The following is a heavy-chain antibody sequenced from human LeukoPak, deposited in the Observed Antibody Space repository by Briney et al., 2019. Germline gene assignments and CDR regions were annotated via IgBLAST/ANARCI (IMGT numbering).Heavy chain of an antibody. V-gene: IGHV3-33*01. CDR3: AGPLGSPYFHH. CDR1: GFTFNTYA. Sequence: GGFLRLSCAASGFTFNTYAIHWVRQAPGKGLEWVAVIWYDGSNKYYADSVRGRFTISRDNSKNTLYLQMNSLRAEDTAVYYCAGPLGSPYFHHWGQGTLVTVSS. CDR2: IWYDGSNK. D-gene: IGHD3-10*01. J-gene: IGHJ1*01.